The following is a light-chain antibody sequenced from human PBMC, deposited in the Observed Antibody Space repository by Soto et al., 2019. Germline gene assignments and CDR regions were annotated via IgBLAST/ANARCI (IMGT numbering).Light chain of an antibody. V-gene: IGKV1-9*01. Sequence: DIQLTQSPSFLSASVGDRVTITCRARQGISIYLAWYQQKPGKAPKLLIYAASTLQSGVPSRFSGSGSGTEFTLTISSLQPEYFATYYGQQLISYLLFPFGPGINVEIK. CDR3: QQLISYLLFP. J-gene: IGKJ3*01. CDR2: AAS. CDR1: QGISIY.